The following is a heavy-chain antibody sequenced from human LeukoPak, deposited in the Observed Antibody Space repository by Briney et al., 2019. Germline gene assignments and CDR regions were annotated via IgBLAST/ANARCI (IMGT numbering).Heavy chain of an antibody. V-gene: IGHV3-23*01. CDR1: GFTFSSYA. CDR3: AKDSFLRGTPWS. D-gene: IGHD3-10*01. Sequence: GGSLRLSCAASGFTFSSYAMSWIRQAPGKGLEWVSAISGSGGSTYYADSVKGRFTISRDNSKNTLYLQMNSLRAEDTAVYYCAKDSFLRGTPWSWGQGTLVTVSS. J-gene: IGHJ5*02. CDR2: ISGSGGST.